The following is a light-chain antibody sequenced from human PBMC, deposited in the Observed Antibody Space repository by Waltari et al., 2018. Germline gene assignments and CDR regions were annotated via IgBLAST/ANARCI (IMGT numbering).Light chain of an antibody. CDR3: QVWDGLSDRPV. V-gene: IGLV3-21*02. CDR1: TICSKS. Sequence: SSVLTQPPSVSVAPGQPPTITREEYTICSKSVHWYQQKPGQAPVMVVFDDSDLPPGIPERFSGSNSGDTATLTISRVEDGDEADYYCQVWDGLSDRPVFGGGTKLTVL. CDR2: DDS. J-gene: IGLJ3*02.